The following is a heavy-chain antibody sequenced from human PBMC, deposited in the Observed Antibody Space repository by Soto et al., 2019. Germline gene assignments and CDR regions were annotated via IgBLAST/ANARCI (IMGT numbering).Heavy chain of an antibody. CDR3: AXHSGYSSSWYYTYYFDY. CDR2: INHSGST. D-gene: IGHD6-13*01. CDR1: GGSFSCYY. Sequence: SETLSLTCAVYGGSFSCYYWSWIRQPPGKGLEWVGEINHSGSTNYNPSLKSRVTISVDTSKNQFSLKLSSVTAADTAVYYCAXHSGYSSSWYYTYYFDYWGQGTLVTVSS. V-gene: IGHV4-34*01. J-gene: IGHJ4*02.